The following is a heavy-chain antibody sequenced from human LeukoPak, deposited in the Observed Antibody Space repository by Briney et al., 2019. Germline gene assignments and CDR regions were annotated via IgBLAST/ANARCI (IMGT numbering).Heavy chain of an antibody. D-gene: IGHD3-22*01. J-gene: IGHJ4*02. CDR3: ARVAYYDSSDYAFDY. CDR2: INPSGGST. Sequence: GASVKVSCKASGYTFTSYYIHWVRQAPGQGLEWMGIINPSGGSTRYAQKFQGRVTMTRDTSTSTLYMELSSLRSEDTAVYYCARVAYYDSSDYAFDYWGQGTPVTVSP. CDR1: GYTFTSYY. V-gene: IGHV1-46*01.